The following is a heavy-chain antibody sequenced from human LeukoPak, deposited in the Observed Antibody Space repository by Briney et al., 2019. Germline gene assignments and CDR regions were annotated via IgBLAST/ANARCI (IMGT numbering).Heavy chain of an antibody. D-gene: IGHD1-20*01. CDR1: GFTFSVFY. CDR2: ISSSGSTI. Sequence: GSLRLSCAASGFTFSVFYMSWIRLAPGKGLEWVSYISSSGSTIYYADSVKGRFTISRDNAKNSLYLQMNSLRAEDTAVYYCARRRYNWNAIDYWGQGTLVTVSS. J-gene: IGHJ4*02. V-gene: IGHV3-11*01. CDR3: ARRRYNWNAIDY.